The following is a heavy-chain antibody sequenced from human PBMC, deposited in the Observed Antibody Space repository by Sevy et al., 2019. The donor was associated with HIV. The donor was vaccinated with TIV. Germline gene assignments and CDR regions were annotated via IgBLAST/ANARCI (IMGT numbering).Heavy chain of an antibody. CDR2: ISGSGGST. CDR3: AKHPWDIAVAGTGYWFDP. D-gene: IGHD6-19*01. V-gene: IGHV3-23*01. CDR1: GFTFSTYA. J-gene: IGHJ5*02. Sequence: GGSLRLSCAASGFTFSTYAMSWVRQAPGKGLEWVSTISGSGGSTYHADSVKGRFTISRDNSKNTLYLQMNSLRAEDTAIYYCAKHPWDIAVAGTGYWFDPWGQGTLVTVSS.